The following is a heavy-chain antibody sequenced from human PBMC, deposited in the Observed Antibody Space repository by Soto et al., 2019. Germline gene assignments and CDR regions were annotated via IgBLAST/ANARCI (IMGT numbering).Heavy chain of an antibody. D-gene: IGHD4-17*01. Sequence: ETLSLTCTVSGGSISSSSYYWGWVRQAPGKGLVWVSRINTDGSDTSYADSVKGRFTISRDNAKNTLYLQMNSLRAEDTAVYYCQTARTGTQHYFDYWGQGKMVYVSS. CDR2: INTDGSDT. CDR3: QTARTGTQHYFDY. CDR1: GGSISSSSYY. J-gene: IGHJ4*02. V-gene: IGHV3-74*01.